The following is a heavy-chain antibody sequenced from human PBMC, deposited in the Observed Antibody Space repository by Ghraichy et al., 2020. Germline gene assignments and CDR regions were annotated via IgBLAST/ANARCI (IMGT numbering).Heavy chain of an antibody. V-gene: IGHV3-7*01. CDR3: ARPTGAHYYYSMDV. J-gene: IGHJ6*02. Sequence: GESLNISCAASGFTFTNYWMTWVRQAPGKGLEWVANIKHDGGEKYYVDSVKGRFTISRDNGKNSLYLQMNSLRAEDTAVYYCARPTGAHYYYSMDVWGQGTTVTVSS. CDR1: GFTFTNYW. CDR2: IKHDGGEK.